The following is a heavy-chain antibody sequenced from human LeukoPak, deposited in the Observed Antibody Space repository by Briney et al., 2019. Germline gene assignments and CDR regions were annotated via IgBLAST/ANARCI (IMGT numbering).Heavy chain of an antibody. Sequence: SETLSLTCTVSGGSISSYYWSWIRQPPGKGLEWIGYIYFSWSTNYNPSLKSRVPISVDTSKNQISLKLSSVTAADTAVYYCARDGVAAPDAFDIWGQGTMVTVSS. J-gene: IGHJ3*02. CDR2: IYFSWST. V-gene: IGHV4-59*01. CDR3: ARDGVAAPDAFDI. CDR1: GGSISSYY. D-gene: IGHD3-3*01.